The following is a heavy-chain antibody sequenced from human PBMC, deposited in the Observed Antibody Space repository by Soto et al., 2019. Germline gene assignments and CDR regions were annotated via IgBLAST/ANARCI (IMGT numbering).Heavy chain of an antibody. CDR2: IIPIFGTA. J-gene: IGHJ4*02. CDR1: GGTFSSYA. Sequence: QVQLVQSGAEVKKPGSSVKVSCKASGGTFSSYAISWVRQAPGQGLEWMGGIIPIFGTANYAQKFQGRVTITADEYTSTAYMELSSLRSEDTAVYYCARGSSGWSSLPWDYFDYWGQGTLVTVSS. V-gene: IGHV1-69*12. D-gene: IGHD6-19*01. CDR3: ARGSSGWSSLPWDYFDY.